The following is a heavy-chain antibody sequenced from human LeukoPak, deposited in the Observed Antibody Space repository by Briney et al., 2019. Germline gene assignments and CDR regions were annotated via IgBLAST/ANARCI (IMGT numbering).Heavy chain of an antibody. J-gene: IGHJ4*02. CDR3: ARGQYSSSFVFDY. V-gene: IGHV4-34*01. CDR1: GGSFSGYS. Sequence: SETLSLTCAVYGGSFSGYSWTWIRQPPGKGLEWIGEITHSGSTNYNPSLKSRVTISVDTSKNQFSLKLSSVTAADTAVYYCARGQYSSSFVFDYWGQGTLVTVSS. CDR2: ITHSGST. D-gene: IGHD6-13*01.